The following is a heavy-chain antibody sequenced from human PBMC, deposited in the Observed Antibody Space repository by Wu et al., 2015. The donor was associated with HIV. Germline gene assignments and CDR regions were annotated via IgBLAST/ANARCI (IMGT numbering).Heavy chain of an antibody. D-gene: IGHD1-26*01. CDR1: GYTFTGYY. Sequence: QVQLVQSGAEVKKPGASVKVSCKASGYTFTGYYMHWVRQAPGQGLEWMGWINPNSGGTNYAQKFQGRVTMTRDTSISTAYMELSRLRSDDTAVYYCASLGWELNYYYYYGMDVWGQGTTVTVSS. CDR2: INPNSGGT. V-gene: IGHV1-2*02. CDR3: ASLGWELNYYYYYGMDV. J-gene: IGHJ6*02.